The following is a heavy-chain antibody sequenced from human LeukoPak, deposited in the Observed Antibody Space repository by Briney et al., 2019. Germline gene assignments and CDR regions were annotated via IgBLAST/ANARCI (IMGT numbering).Heavy chain of an antibody. CDR3: AKDPHYYDSSGYYSDDDAFDI. J-gene: IGHJ3*02. CDR1: GFTFSSYA. D-gene: IGHD3-22*01. Sequence: PGGSLRLSCAASGFTFSSYAMSWVRQAPGKGLEWVSAISGSGGSTYYADSMKGRFTISRDNSKNTLYLQMNSLRAEDTAVYYCAKDPHYYDSSGYYSDDDAFDIWGQGTMVTVSS. V-gene: IGHV3-23*01. CDR2: ISGSGGST.